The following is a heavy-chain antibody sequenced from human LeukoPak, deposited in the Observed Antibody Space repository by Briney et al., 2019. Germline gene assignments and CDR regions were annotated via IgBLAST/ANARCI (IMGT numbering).Heavy chain of an antibody. CDR2: MNPNTGNT. D-gene: IGHD2-15*01. CDR3: ARDAPEDIVVVVAAHYFDY. V-gene: IGHV1-8*01. CDR1: GYTFTSYD. J-gene: IGHJ4*02. Sequence: ASVKVSCKASGYTFTSYDINWVRQATGQGLEWMGWMNPNTGNTGYAQKFQGRVTMTRDTSISTAYMELSSLRSDDTAVYYCARDAPEDIVVVVAAHYFDYWGQGTLVSVSS.